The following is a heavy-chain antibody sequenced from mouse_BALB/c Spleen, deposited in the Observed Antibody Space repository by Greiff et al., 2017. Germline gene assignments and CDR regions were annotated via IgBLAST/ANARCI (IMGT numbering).Heavy chain of an antibody. CDR2: ISYSGST. J-gene: IGHJ4*01. Sequence: EVKLVESGPSLVKPSQTLSLTCSVTGDSITSGYWNWIRKFPGNKLEYMGYISYSGSTYYNPSLKSRISITRDTSKNQYYLQLNSVTTEDTATYYCARYGGNYDAMDYWGQGTSVTVSS. CDR1: GDSITSGY. CDR3: ARYGGNYDAMDY. V-gene: IGHV3-8*02. D-gene: IGHD2-1*01.